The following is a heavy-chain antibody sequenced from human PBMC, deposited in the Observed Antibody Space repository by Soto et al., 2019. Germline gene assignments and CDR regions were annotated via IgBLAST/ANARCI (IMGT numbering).Heavy chain of an antibody. V-gene: IGHV1-2*02. J-gene: IGHJ6*01. Sequence: QVQLVQAGAEVKKPGASVKVSCKASGYTFTGDSMPWVRQSPGQGLEWMGGINPNSGGTNYAQKLNGRVNMTRDTSSSTDYMELSRLRSDDKAVDYCARERYCRSTRCYTRYYYYGMDVWGQGTTVTVSS. CDR2: INPNSGGT. CDR1: GYTFTGDS. CDR3: ARERYCRSTRCYTRYYYYGMDV. D-gene: IGHD2-2*02.